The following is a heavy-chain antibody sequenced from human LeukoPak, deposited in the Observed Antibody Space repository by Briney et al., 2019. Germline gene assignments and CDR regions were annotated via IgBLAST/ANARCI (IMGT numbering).Heavy chain of an antibody. V-gene: IGHV3-23*01. J-gene: IGHJ4*02. CDR1: GFTFSVSS. CDR2: ISGSGGST. CDR3: ANSPYGGSGPYFDY. D-gene: IGHD3-16*01. Sequence: PGGSLRLSCAASGFTFSVSSMNWVRQAPGKGLEWVSGISGSGGSTYYADSVKGRFTISRDNSKNTLFLQMNSLRAEDTAVYYCANSPYGGSGPYFDYWGQGTLVTVSS.